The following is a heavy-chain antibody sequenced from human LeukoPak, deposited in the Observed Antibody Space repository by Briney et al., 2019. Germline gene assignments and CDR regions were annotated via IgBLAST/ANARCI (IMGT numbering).Heavy chain of an antibody. CDR3: ARGPSHGGTYFES. Sequence: SETLSLTCTVSGGFISNYYWSWIRQPAGKELEWIGRIHSSGNTLHNPSLKSRVSMSVDTSKNQFSLRLTSATAADTAVYYCARGPSHGGTYFESWGQGTLVTVSS. D-gene: IGHD4-23*01. CDR2: IHSSGNT. V-gene: IGHV4-4*07. J-gene: IGHJ4*02. CDR1: GGFISNYY.